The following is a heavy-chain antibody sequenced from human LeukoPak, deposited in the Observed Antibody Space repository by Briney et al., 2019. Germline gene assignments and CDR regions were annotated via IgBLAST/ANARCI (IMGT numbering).Heavy chain of an antibody. V-gene: IGHV3-49*05. CDR3: TRDNNWGEENFDN. CDR2: IRSKTYGGTP. D-gene: IGHD7-27*01. Sequence: KAGGSLRLSCAASGFTFSDYFMGWICQAPGKGLEWVSLIRSKTYGGTPEYATSVKGRFTISRDDSKSIAYLQMNSLKTEDTAVYYCTRDNNWGEENFDNWGLGTLVTVSS. CDR1: GFTFSDYF. J-gene: IGHJ4*02.